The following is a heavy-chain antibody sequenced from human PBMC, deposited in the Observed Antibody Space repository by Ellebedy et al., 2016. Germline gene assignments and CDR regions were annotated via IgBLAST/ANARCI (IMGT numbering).Heavy chain of an antibody. Sequence: GGSLRLXXAPSGLTVSSFFMGWVRQAPGKGLEWVSTMRGDGAKTHLADSVKGRFTMSRDIPKNTVYLQMNSLRAEDTAVYYCYYGHYSGSWGQGTLVTVSS. D-gene: IGHD4-17*01. V-gene: IGHV3-23*01. J-gene: IGHJ4*02. CDR1: GLTVSSFF. CDR2: MRGDGAKT. CDR3: YYGHYSGS.